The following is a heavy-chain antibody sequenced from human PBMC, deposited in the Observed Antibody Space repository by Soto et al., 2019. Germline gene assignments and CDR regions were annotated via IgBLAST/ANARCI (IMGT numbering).Heavy chain of an antibody. J-gene: IGHJ6*03. D-gene: IGHD3-10*01. CDR1: GVTFSSYG. Sequence: GGFLRLSCAASGVTFSSYGMHWVRQAPGKGLERVAVIWYDGSNKYYADSVKGRFTISRDNSKNTLYLQMNSLRAEDTAVYYCARSNSVWGTMVRGVIITSGYYYYYMDVWGKGTTVTVSS. CDR3: ARSNSVWGTMVRGVIITSGYYYYYMDV. CDR2: IWYDGSNK. V-gene: IGHV3-33*01.